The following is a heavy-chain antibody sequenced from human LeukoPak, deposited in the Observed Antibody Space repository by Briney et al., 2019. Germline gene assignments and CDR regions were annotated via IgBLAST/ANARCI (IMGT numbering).Heavy chain of an antibody. CDR3: ARASGYSYVHHYYYYYYMDV. J-gene: IGHJ6*03. V-gene: IGHV1-69*06. D-gene: IGHD5-18*01. CDR2: IIPIFGTA. CDR1: GGTFSSYA. Sequence: ASVKVSCKASGGTFSSYAISWVRQAPGQGLEWMGGIIPIFGTANYAQKFQGRVTITADKSTSTAYMELSSLRSEDTAVYYCARASGYSYVHHYYYYYYMDVWGKGTTVTVSS.